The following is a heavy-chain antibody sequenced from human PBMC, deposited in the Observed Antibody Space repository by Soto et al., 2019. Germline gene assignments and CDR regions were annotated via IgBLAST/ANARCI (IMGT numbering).Heavy chain of an antibody. CDR1: GGTFSSYA. CDR3: ARDQSTVTYYYYGMDV. J-gene: IGHJ6*02. V-gene: IGHV1-69*13. D-gene: IGHD4-4*01. Sequence: GASVKVSCKASGGTFSSYAISWVRQAPGQGLEWMGGIIPIFGTANYAQKFQGRVTITADESTSTAYMELSSLRSEDTAVYYCARDQSTVTYYYYGMDVWGQGTTVTVSS. CDR2: IIPIFGTA.